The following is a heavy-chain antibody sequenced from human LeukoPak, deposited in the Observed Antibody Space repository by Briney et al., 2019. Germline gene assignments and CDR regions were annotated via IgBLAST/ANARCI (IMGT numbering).Heavy chain of an antibody. J-gene: IGHJ4*02. CDR2: IKEDGRRT. D-gene: IGHD6-13*01. CDR1: GSTFSGHW. Sequence: PGGSLRLSCVGSGSTFSGHWLTWVRQAPGRGLVWVASIKEDGRRTNYVDSVKGRFTISRDNAKNSLYLQMNSLRAEDTAVYYCARDKEQLGLFDYWGQGTLVTVSS. CDR3: ARDKEQLGLFDY. V-gene: IGHV3-7*01.